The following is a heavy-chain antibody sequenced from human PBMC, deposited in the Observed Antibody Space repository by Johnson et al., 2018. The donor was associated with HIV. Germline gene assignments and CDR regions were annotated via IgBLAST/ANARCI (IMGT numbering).Heavy chain of an antibody. CDR2: ISYDGSNK. D-gene: IGHD6-13*01. CDR3: AKDLSSSLGPGAFDI. J-gene: IGHJ3*02. Sequence: QVQLVESGGGLVQPGGSLRLSCAASGFTFSSYAMHWVRQAPGKGLEWVAVISYDGSNKYYADSVKGRFTISRDNSKNTLYLQMNSLRAEDTAVYYCAKDLSSSLGPGAFDIWGQGTMVTVSS. V-gene: IGHV3-30-3*01. CDR1: GFTFSSYA.